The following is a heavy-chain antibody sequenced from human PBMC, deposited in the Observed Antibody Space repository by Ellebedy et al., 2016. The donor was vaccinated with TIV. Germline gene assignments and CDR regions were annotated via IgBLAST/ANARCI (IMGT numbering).Heavy chain of an antibody. J-gene: IGHJ6*02. CDR2: IKQDGSEK. CDR1: GFTFSSYW. Sequence: GGSLRLXXAASGFTFSSYWMSWVRQAPGKGLEWVANIKQDGSEKYYVDSVKGRFTISRDNARNSLYLQMNSLRAEDTAVYYCARAPRPHKNYGMDVWGQGTTVTVSS. V-gene: IGHV3-7*03. CDR3: ARAPRPHKNYGMDV.